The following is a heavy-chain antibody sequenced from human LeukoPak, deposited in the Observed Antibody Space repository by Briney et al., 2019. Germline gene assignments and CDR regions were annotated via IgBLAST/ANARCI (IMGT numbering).Heavy chain of an antibody. CDR1: GFSFSTYW. V-gene: IGHV3-7*01. J-gene: IGHJ4*02. Sequence: PGGSLRLSCETSGFSFSTYWMSWVRQAPGKGLEWVANIKQDGSEKYYVDSVRGRFTISRDNAKNSLYLQMNSLRAEDTAVYYCARDASWFGDWDYWGQGTLVTVSS. D-gene: IGHD3-10*01. CDR3: ARDASWFGDWDY. CDR2: IKQDGSEK.